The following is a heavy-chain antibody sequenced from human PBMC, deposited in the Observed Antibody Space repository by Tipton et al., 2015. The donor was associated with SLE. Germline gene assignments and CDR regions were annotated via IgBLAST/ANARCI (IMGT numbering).Heavy chain of an antibody. D-gene: IGHD3-3*01. CDR1: GFTFSTYS. J-gene: IGHJ4*02. CDR3: ARAIPYYDFWSGFDY. CDR2: ISSGSSYI. V-gene: IGHV3-21*01. Sequence: GSLRLSCAASGFTFSTYSMNWVRQAPGKGLEWVSSISSGSSYIYYADSVKGRFTISRDNAKNSLYLQMNSLRAEDTAVYYCARAIPYYDFWSGFDYWGQGTLVTVSS.